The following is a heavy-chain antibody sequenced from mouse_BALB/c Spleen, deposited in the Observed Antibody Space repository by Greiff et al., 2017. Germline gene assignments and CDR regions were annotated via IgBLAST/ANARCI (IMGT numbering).Heavy chain of an antibody. D-gene: IGHD3-1*01. Sequence: EVKLVESGGGLVQPGGSRKLSCAASGFTFSSFGMHWVRQAPEKGLEWVAYISSGSSTIYYADTVKGRFTISRDNPKNTLFLQMTSLRSEDTAMYYCARSGEGDYWGQGTTLTVSS. CDR2: ISSGSSTI. V-gene: IGHV5-17*02. CDR3: ARSGEGDY. J-gene: IGHJ2*01. CDR1: GFTFSSFG.